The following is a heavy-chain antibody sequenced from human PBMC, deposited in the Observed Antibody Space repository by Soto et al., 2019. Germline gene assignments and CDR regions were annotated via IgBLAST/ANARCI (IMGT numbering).Heavy chain of an antibody. CDR3: AREGYCISTRCRHYDYYGMDV. CDR1: GYTFTSYG. V-gene: IGHV1-18*01. Sequence: QVQLVQSGAEVKKPGASVKVSCKASGYTFTSYGISWVRQAPGQGLEWMGWISAYNGDTNYAQKLQGRVTMTTDTSTSTAYMERRSLRSDDTAVYYCAREGYCISTRCRHYDYYGMDVWGQGTTVTVSS. J-gene: IGHJ6*02. CDR2: ISAYNGDT. D-gene: IGHD2-2*01.